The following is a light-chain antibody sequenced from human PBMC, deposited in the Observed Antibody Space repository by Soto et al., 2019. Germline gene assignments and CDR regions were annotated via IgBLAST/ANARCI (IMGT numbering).Light chain of an antibody. CDR3: QQRSNWPPT. CDR2: DAS. J-gene: IGKJ1*01. V-gene: IGKV3-11*01. CDR1: QSVSSY. Sequence: EIVLTQSPAALTLSPGESSTLSGRASQSVSSYLAWYQQKPGQAPRLLIYDASNRATGIPARFSGSGSGTDFTLTISSLEPEDFAVYYCQQRSNWPPTFGQGTKVDIK.